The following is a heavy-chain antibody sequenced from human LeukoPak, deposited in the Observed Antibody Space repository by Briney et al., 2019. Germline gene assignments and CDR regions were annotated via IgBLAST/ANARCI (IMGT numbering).Heavy chain of an antibody. J-gene: IGHJ4*02. CDR3: ARRRYPFDY. V-gene: IGHV3-48*01. CDR1: GFTFSSYS. Sequence: GGSLRLSCAASGFTFSSYSMNWVRQAPGKGLEWVSYISSSSSTTYYADSVKGRFTISRDNSKNTLYLQMNSLRAEDTAVYYCARRRYPFDYWGQGTLVTVSS. CDR2: ISSSSSTT. D-gene: IGHD1-26*01.